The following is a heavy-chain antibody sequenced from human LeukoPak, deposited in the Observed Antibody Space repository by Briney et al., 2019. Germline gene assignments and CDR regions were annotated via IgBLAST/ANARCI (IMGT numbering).Heavy chain of an antibody. CDR3: ARVKAVRYYGMDV. V-gene: IGHV1-69*04. CDR2: IIPILGIP. J-gene: IGHJ6*02. CDR1: GYTFTSYY. Sequence: SVKVSCKASGYTFTSYYMHWVRQAPGQGLEWMGRIIPILGIPNYAQKFQGRVTITADKSTSTAYMELSGLRSEDTAVYYCARVKAVRYYGMDVWGQGTTVTVSS. D-gene: IGHD6-19*01.